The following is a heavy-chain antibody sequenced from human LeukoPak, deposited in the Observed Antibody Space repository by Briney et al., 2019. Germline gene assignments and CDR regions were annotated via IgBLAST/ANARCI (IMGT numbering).Heavy chain of an antibody. CDR2: IYYSGST. CDR3: ARLYSSGWYNGDAFDI. Sequence: PSETLSLTCTVSGDSISSSSYYWGWIRQPPGKGLEWIGSIYYSGSTYYNPSLKSRVTISVDTSKNQFSLKLSSVTAADTAVYYCARLYSSGWYNGDAFDIWGQETLVTVSS. CDR1: GDSISSSSYY. D-gene: IGHD6-19*01. J-gene: IGHJ3*02. V-gene: IGHV4-39*01.